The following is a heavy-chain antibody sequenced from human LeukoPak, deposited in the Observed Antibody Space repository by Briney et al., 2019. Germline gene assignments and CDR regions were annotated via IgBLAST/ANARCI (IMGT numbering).Heavy chain of an antibody. V-gene: IGHV4-39*01. CDR2: IYYSGSN. CDR3: ARQTYSTMMVVVMREIDY. D-gene: IGHD3-22*01. Sequence: SETLSLTCSVSGVSISNTTYYWGWVPPPPGKGLEWIVSIYYSGSNYYHPSLKSRVTISVDTSKNHFSLKLSSVTAADTAVYYCARQTYSTMMVVVMREIDYWGQGTLVTVSS. CDR1: GVSISNTTYY. J-gene: IGHJ4*02.